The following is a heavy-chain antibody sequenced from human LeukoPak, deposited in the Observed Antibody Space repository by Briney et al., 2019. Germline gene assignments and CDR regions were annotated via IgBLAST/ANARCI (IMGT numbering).Heavy chain of an antibody. Sequence: PGGSLRLSCTASGFTFGDYAMSWFRQAPGKGLEWVGFIRSKAYGGTTEYATSVKGRFTISRDDSKSIAYLQMNSLKTEDTAVYYCTRAPVGRRGGNRYMDVWGKGTTVTVSS. CDR3: TRAPVGRRGGNRYMDV. CDR1: GFTFGDYA. D-gene: IGHD1-14*01. J-gene: IGHJ6*03. CDR2: IRSKAYGGTT. V-gene: IGHV3-49*03.